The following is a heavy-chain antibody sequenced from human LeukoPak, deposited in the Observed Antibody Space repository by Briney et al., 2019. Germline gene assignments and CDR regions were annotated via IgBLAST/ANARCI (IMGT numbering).Heavy chain of an antibody. CDR2: ISSSGSTI. CDR3: ARDRSGSYPDY. CDR1: GFTFSSYA. D-gene: IGHD1-26*01. V-gene: IGHV3-48*04. J-gene: IGHJ4*02. Sequence: GGSLRLSCAASGFTFSSYAMSWVRQAPGKGLEWVSYISSSGSTIYYADSVKGRFTISRDNAKNSLYLQMNSLRAEDTAVYYCARDRSGSYPDYWGQGTLVTVSS.